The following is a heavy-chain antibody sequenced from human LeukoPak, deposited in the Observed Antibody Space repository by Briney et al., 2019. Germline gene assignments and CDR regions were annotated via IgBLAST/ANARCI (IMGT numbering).Heavy chain of an antibody. D-gene: IGHD3-10*01. J-gene: IGHJ5*02. CDR1: GGSISSYY. CDR3: ARVRYYYGSGSYLNWFDP. CDR2: IYYSVST. Sequence: SETLSLTCTVSGGSISSYYWSWIRHPPGKELECIEYIYYSVSTNYNPSLKSRVAISVDTSKNQFSLKLSSVTDADTDVYYCARVRYYYGSGSYLNWFDPWGQGTLVTVSS. V-gene: IGHV4-59*01.